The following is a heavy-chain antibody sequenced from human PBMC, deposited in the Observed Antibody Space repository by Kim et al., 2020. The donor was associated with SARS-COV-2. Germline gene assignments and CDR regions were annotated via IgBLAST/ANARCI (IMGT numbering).Heavy chain of an antibody. Sequence: SETLSLTCTVSGGSISSSSYYWGWIRQPPGKGLEWIGSIYYSGSTYYNPSLKSRVTISVDTSKNQFSLKLSSVTAADTAVYYCARGSATIVHYYYGMDV. D-gene: IGHD2-15*01. CDR1: GGSISSSSYY. CDR2: IYYSGST. V-gene: IGHV4-39*01. J-gene: IGHJ6*01. CDR3: ARGSATIVHYYYGMDV.